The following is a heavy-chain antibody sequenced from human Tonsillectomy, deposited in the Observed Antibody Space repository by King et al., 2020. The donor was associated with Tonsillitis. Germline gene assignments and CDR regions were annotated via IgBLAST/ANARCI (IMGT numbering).Heavy chain of an antibody. Sequence: VQLQQWGAGLLKPSETLSLTCAVYSGSFSGYYWSWIRQPPGKGLEWIGEINHSGSTNYNPSLKSRVTISVDTYKNQFSLKLSSVTAADTAVYYCARDNTMFRGVITSYYYGMDLWGQGTTVTVSS. J-gene: IGHJ6*02. V-gene: IGHV4-34*01. CDR1: SGSFSGYY. CDR2: INHSGST. CDR3: ARDNTMFRGVITSYYYGMDL. D-gene: IGHD3-10*01.